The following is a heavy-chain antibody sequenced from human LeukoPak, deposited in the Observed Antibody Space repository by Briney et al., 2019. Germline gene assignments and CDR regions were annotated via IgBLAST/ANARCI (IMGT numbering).Heavy chain of an antibody. CDR2: IYTSGST. CDR3: AREYYGSGTHFDY. V-gene: IGHV4-61*02. J-gene: IGHJ4*02. Sequence: PSQTLSLTCTVSGNSISSGDNYWSWIRQPAGKGLEWIGRIYTSGSTNYNPSLKSRVTISGDTSKNQFSLRLSSVTAADTAVYYCAREYYGSGTHFDYWGQGTLVTVSS. D-gene: IGHD3-10*01. CDR1: GNSISSGDNY.